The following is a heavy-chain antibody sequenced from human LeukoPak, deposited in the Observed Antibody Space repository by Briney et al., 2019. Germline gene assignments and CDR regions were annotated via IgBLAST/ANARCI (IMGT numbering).Heavy chain of an antibody. CDR3: ARVSYGSGSAIDY. CDR2: INTDGSST. J-gene: IGHJ4*02. Sequence: GGSLRLSCAASGFTFSSYSMNWVRQAPGKGLVWVSRINTDGSSTSYADSVKGRFTISRDNAKNTLYLQMNSLRAEDTAVYYCARVSYGSGSAIDYWGQGTLVTVSS. D-gene: IGHD3-10*01. V-gene: IGHV3-74*01. CDR1: GFTFSSYS.